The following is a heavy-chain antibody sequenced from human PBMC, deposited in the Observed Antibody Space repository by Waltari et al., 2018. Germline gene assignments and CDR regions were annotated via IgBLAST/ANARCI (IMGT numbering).Heavy chain of an antibody. CDR3: ARSPDSSGWCDY. J-gene: IGHJ4*02. D-gene: IGHD6-19*01. CDR1: GFTFSSYW. CDR2: RKQDGRKK. V-gene: IGHV3-7*01. Sequence: EVQLVESGGGLVQPGGSLRLSCAASGFTFSSYWMSWVRQAPGKGREGVANRKQDGRKKYYVDSVKGRFTISRDNAKNSLYLQMNSLRAEDTAVYYCARSPDSSGWCDYWGQGTLVTVSS.